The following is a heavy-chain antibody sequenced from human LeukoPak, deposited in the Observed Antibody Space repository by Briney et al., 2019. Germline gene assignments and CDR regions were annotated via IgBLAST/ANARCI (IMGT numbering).Heavy chain of an antibody. V-gene: IGHV4-59*01. CDR2: IYYSGST. Sequence: SETLSLTCTVSGGSISSYYWSWIRQPPGKGLEWIGYIYYSGSTNYNPSLKSRVTISVDTSKNQFSLKLSSVTAADTAVYYCARWRLYDSSGYYFSAFDIWDQGTMVTVSS. J-gene: IGHJ3*02. CDR3: ARWRLYDSSGYYFSAFDI. CDR1: GGSISSYY. D-gene: IGHD3-22*01.